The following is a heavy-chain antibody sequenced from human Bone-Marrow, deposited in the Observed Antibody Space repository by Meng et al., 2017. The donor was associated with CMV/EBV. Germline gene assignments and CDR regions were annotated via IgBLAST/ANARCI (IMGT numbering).Heavy chain of an antibody. D-gene: IGHD5-18*01. V-gene: IGHV1-18*01. CDR2: ISAYNGNT. J-gene: IGHJ6*02. Sequence: ASVKVSCKASGYTFTSYGISWVRQAPGQGLEWMGWISAYNGNTNYAQKLQGRVTMTTDTSTSTAYMELRSLRSDDTAVYYCARVGIQLWSLSPTRGMDVWGQGTTVTVSS. CDR1: GYTFTSYG. CDR3: ARVGIQLWSLSPTRGMDV.